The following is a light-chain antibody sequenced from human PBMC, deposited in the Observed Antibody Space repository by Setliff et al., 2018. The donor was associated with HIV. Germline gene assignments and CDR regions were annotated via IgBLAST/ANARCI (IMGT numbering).Light chain of an antibody. CDR3: QVWDSTSDHVV. CDR1: NIGRKS. J-gene: IGLJ2*01. Sequence: SYELSQPPSVSVAPEETARIACWGDNIGRKSVHWYQRKPGQAPVVVIYYDSNRPSGIPERFSASNSGNTATLTISRVEAGDEADYYCQVWDSTSDHVVFGGGTKVTVL. V-gene: IGLV3-21*04. CDR2: YDS.